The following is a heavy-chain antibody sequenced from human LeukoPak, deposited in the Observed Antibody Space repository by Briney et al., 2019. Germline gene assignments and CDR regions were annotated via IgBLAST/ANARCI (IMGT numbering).Heavy chain of an antibody. J-gene: IGHJ4*02. Sequence: PGGSLRLSCAASGFTFSSYAMSWVRQAPGKGLEWVSAISGSGGSTYYADSVKGRFTISRDNSKNTLYLQMNSLRAEDTAVYYCAKDALGYCSGGSCLDNFDYWGQGTLVTVSS. D-gene: IGHD2-15*01. CDR3: AKDALGYCSGGSCLDNFDY. CDR2: ISGSGGST. V-gene: IGHV3-23*01. CDR1: GFTFSSYA.